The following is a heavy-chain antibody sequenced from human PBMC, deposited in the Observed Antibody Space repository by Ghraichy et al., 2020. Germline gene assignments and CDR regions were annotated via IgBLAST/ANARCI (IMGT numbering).Heavy chain of an antibody. J-gene: IGHJ4*02. V-gene: IGHV1-2*06. CDR1: GYTFTGYY. CDR3: ARGDKMLRRNGGYFDY. D-gene: IGHD2-15*01. Sequence: ASVKVSCKASGYTFTGYYMHWVRQAPGQGLEWMGRINPNSGGTNYAQKFQGRVTMTRDTSISTAYMELSRLRSDDTAVYYCARGDKMLRRNGGYFDYWGQGTLVTVSS. CDR2: INPNSGGT.